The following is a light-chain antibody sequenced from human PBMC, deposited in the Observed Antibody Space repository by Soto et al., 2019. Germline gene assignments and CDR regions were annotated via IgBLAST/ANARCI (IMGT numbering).Light chain of an antibody. CDR1: QAIGNY. CDR2: AAS. V-gene: IGKV1-27*01. Sequence: DIQVTQFPSSLSASVGDRITITCRASQAIGNYLAWYQQKPGKVPKLLIYAASTLQSGVPSRFSGSRSGTDFTLTVSSLQPEDVATYYCQQRTNSPPWTFGQGTRVELK. CDR3: QQRTNSPPWT. J-gene: IGKJ1*01.